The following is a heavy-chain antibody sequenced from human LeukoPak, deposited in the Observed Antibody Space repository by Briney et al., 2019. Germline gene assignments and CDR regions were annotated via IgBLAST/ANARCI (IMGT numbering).Heavy chain of an antibody. V-gene: IGHV1-8*01. Sequence: ASVNVSCKASGYTFTSYDINWVRQATGQGLEWMGWMNPKSGNTGYAQKFQGRVTMTRNTAVSTAYMELSSLRSEDTAVHYCARVTGSIDYWGQGTLVTVSS. CDR3: ARVTGSIDY. J-gene: IGHJ4*02. CDR1: GYTFTSYD. D-gene: IGHD2-21*02. CDR2: MNPKSGNT.